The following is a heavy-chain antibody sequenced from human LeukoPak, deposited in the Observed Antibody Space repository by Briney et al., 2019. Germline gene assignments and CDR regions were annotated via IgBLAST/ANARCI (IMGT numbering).Heavy chain of an antibody. CDR3: ARSNAVPAPKYYYYYYGMDV. Sequence: SETLSLTCAVSGGSISSSNWWSWVRQPPGKGLEWIGEIYHSGSTNYNPSLKSRVTISVDTSKNQFSLKLSSVTAADTAVYYCARSNAVPAPKYYYYYYGMDVWGQGTTVTVSS. D-gene: IGHD2-2*01. V-gene: IGHV4-4*02. CDR2: IYHSGST. CDR1: GGSISSSNW. J-gene: IGHJ6*02.